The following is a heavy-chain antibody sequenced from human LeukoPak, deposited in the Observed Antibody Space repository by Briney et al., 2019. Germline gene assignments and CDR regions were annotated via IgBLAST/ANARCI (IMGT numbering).Heavy chain of an antibody. Sequence: PGGSLRLSCAASGFTFSDYYMSWIRQAPGKGLEWVSYISSSSTYTNYADSVKGRFTISRDNAKNSLYLQMNSLRAEDTAVYYCARNGYSSSWYNDYWGQGTLATASS. CDR1: GFTFSDYY. CDR3: ARNGYSSSWYNDY. D-gene: IGHD6-13*01. CDR2: ISSSSTYT. V-gene: IGHV3-11*06. J-gene: IGHJ4*02.